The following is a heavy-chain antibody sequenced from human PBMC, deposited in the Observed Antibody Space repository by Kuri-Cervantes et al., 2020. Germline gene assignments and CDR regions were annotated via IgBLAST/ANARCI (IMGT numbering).Heavy chain of an antibody. J-gene: IGHJ4*02. D-gene: IGHD3-22*01. Sequence: GESLKISCAASGFTFDDYAMHWVRQAPGKGLEWVSAISGSGGSTYYADSVKGRFTISRDNSKNTLYLQMNSLRAEDTAVYYCAREGRGYYDSSGYYYVYDFAFDYWGQGTLVTVSS. CDR1: GFTFDDYA. CDR3: AREGRGYYDSSGYYYVYDFAFDY. V-gene: IGHV3-23*01. CDR2: ISGSGGST.